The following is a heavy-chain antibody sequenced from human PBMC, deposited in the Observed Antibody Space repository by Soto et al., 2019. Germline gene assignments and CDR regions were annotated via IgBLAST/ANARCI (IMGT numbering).Heavy chain of an antibody. CDR2: ISYDGSNK. V-gene: IGHV3-30-3*01. J-gene: IGHJ2*01. CDR3: ARPLWRDDYNWGYCDL. CDR1: GFTFSSYA. D-gene: IGHD4-4*01. Sequence: QVQLVESGGGVVQPGRSLRLSCAASGFTFSSYAMHWVRQAPGKGLEWVAVISYDGSNKYYTDSVKGRFTISRDNSKNTLYLQMNSLREEDTAVYYCARPLWRDDYNWGYCDLWGRGTLVTVSS.